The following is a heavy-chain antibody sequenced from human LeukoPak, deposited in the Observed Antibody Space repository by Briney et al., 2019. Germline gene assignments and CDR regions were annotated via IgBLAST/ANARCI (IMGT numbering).Heavy chain of an antibody. CDR3: ARVGYCSSTSCYVLYYYYMDV. CDR2: ISSSSSYI. J-gene: IGHJ6*03. Sequence: GGSLRLSCAASGFTFSSYSMNWVRQAPGKGLEWVSSISSSSSYIYYADSVKGRFTISRDNAKNSLYLQMNSLRAEDTAVYYCARVGYCSSTSCYVLYYYYMDVWGKGTTVTVSS. CDR1: GFTFSSYS. V-gene: IGHV3-21*01. D-gene: IGHD2-2*01.